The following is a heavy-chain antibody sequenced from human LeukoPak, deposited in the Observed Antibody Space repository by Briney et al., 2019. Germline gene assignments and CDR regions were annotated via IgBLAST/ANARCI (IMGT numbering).Heavy chain of an antibody. CDR1: GGTFSSYA. CDR2: IIPIFGTA. D-gene: IGHD2-2*01. V-gene: IGHV1-69*05. Sequence: SVKVSSKASGGTFSSYAISWVRQAPGQGLEWMGGIIPIFGTANYAQKFQGRVTITTDESTSTASMELSSLRSEDMAVYDCARELCSSTSCYWGFDPWGQGTLVTVSS. CDR3: ARELCSSTSCYWGFDP. J-gene: IGHJ5*02.